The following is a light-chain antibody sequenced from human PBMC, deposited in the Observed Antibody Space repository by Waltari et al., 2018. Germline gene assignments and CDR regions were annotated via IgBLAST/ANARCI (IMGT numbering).Light chain of an antibody. CDR1: SGHSTYA. CDR3: QTWGPGIHV. CDR2: VNSDGSH. V-gene: IGLV4-69*01. Sequence: QLVLTQSPSASASLGASVKLTCTLSSGHSTYAIAWHQQQPEKGPRYLMKVNSDGSHSQGARLPARFSGSSSGTARYLTTSSLQSEDEADYYCQTWGPGIHVFGTGTTVTVL. J-gene: IGLJ1*01.